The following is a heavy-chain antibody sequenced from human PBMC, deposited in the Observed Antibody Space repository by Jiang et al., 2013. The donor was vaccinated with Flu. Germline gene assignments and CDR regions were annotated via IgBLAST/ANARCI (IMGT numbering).Heavy chain of an antibody. CDR3: ATNTFYDSSTYFPFFDT. V-gene: IGHV5-51*01. J-gene: IGHJ4*02. D-gene: IGHD3-22*01. CDR2: IYPGDSDT. Sequence: GAEVKKPGESLKISCKGSGYSFTSYWIGWVRQMPGKGLEWMGIIYPGDSDTRYSPSFQGQVTISADKSISTAYLQWSSLKASDTAIYYCATNTFYDSSTYFPFFDTWGQGTQVTVSS. CDR1: GYSFTSYW.